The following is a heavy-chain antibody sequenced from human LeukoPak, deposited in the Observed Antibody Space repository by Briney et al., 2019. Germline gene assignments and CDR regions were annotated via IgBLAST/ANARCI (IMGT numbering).Heavy chain of an antibody. CDR3: ARIPPYYYGSGSYWPNAKGWFDP. J-gene: IGHJ5*02. Sequence: ASVKVSCKASGYTFTSYDINWVRQATGQGLEWMGWMNPNSGNTGYAQKFQGRVTITADESTSTAYMELSSLRSEDTAVYYCARIPPYYYGSGSYWPNAKGWFDPWGQGTLVTVSS. CDR1: GYTFTSYD. V-gene: IGHV1-8*03. CDR2: MNPNSGNT. D-gene: IGHD3-10*01.